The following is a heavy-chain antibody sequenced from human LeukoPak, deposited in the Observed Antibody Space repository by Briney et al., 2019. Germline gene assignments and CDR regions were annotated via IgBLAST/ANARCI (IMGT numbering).Heavy chain of an antibody. CDR2: INHSGST. D-gene: IGHD1-26*01. V-gene: IGHV4-34*01. Sequence: SETLSLTCAVYGGSFSGYYWSWIRQPPGKGLEWIGKINHSGSTNYNPSLKSRVTISADKSKNQVSLKLTSVTAADTAVYYCARLSVIVGAALEYYYYYMDVWGQGTTVTVSS. CDR1: GGSFSGYY. CDR3: ARLSVIVGAALEYYYYYMDV. J-gene: IGHJ6*03.